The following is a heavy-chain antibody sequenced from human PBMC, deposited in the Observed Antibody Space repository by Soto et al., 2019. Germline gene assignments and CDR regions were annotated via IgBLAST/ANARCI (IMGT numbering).Heavy chain of an antibody. J-gene: IGHJ4*02. V-gene: IGHV3-23*01. CDR2: ISPSGDST. Sequence: EVHLLESGGGQVQPGGSLRLSCAASGFTFSTCAMSWVRQAPGKGLEWVSAISPSGDSTYYADSVKGRFTISRDNPKNTLYLQMNSPRVDDTAVYYCAKPPYSSAWYAWGQGTLVTVSS. CDR3: AKPPYSSAWYA. D-gene: IGHD6-19*01. CDR1: GFTFSTCA.